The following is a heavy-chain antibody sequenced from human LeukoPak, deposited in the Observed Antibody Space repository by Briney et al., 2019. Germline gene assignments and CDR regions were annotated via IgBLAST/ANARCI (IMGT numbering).Heavy chain of an antibody. CDR1: GFTFSSYA. CDR3: AKDRGQLVPKYNWFDP. J-gene: IGHJ5*02. V-gene: IGHV3-23*01. CDR2: ISSSGSST. Sequence: GGSLRLSCAASGFTFSSYAMNWVRQAPGTGLEWVSAISSSGSSTYYADSVKGRFTISRDNSKNTLYLQMNSLRAEDTAVYYCAKDRGQLVPKYNWFDPWGQGTLVTVSS. D-gene: IGHD6-6*01.